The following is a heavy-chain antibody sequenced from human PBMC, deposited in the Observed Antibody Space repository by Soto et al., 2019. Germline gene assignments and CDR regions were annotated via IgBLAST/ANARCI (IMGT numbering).Heavy chain of an antibody. CDR2: ISKDGRNK. CDR3: ARRDGDPQDFDY. J-gene: IGHJ4*02. Sequence: GGSLILSCAASGFTFSSYAMSWVRQAPGKGLEWVAVISKDGRNKYYADSVKGRFTISRDNSENTLYLQMDSLRGEDTAVYYCARRDGDPQDFDYWGQGTLVTVSS. CDR1: GFTFSSYA. V-gene: IGHV3-30*04. D-gene: IGHD4-17*01.